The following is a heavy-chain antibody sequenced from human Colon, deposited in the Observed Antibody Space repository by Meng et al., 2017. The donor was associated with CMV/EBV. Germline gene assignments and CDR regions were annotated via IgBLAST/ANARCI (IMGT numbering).Heavy chain of an antibody. V-gene: IGHV3-11*01. CDR2: ISSSGSTI. J-gene: IGHJ4*02. CDR3: ARGDDFWSGTPFDY. CDR1: GFTFSDYY. Sequence: GESLKISCAASGFTFSDYYMSWIRQAPGKGLEWVSYISSSGSTIYYADSVKGRFTISRDNAKNSLYLQMNSLRAEDTAVYYCARGDDFWSGTPFDYWGQGTLVTVS. D-gene: IGHD3-3*01.